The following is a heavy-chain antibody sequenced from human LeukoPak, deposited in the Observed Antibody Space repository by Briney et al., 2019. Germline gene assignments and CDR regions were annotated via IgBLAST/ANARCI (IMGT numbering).Heavy chain of an antibody. CDR3: IYSGGNYFHY. V-gene: IGHV3-23*01. CDR1: GFTFSNYF. J-gene: IGHJ4*02. D-gene: IGHD4-23*01. CDR2: ICGSGSGT. Sequence: PGGSLRLSCTASGFTFSNYFMRWLRQAPGKGLEWVASICGSGSGTYYADSVKSRFTISRDNSRNTLFLQMDRLRADATAVYYCIYSGGNYFHYWGQGALVTVSS.